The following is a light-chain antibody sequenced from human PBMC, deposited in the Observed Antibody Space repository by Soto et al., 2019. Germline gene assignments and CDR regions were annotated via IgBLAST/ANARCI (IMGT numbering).Light chain of an antibody. CDR2: DVS. V-gene: IGLV2-14*01. J-gene: IGLJ3*02. CDR3: GSYTSSNIWV. CDR1: SSDVGGYNY. Sequence: QSVLTQPASVSGSPGQSITISCSGTSSDVGGYNYVSWYQQHPGKAPKLMIYDVSNRPSGVSNRFSGSKSGNTASLTISGLQAEDEADYYCGSYTSSNIWVFGGGTKLTVL.